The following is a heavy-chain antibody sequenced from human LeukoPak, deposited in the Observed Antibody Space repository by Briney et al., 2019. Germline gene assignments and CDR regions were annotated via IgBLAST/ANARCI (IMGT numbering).Heavy chain of an antibody. V-gene: IGHV4-30-4*01. J-gene: IGHJ4*02. CDR1: GGSINSGDYY. CDR3: ARVVTDWAIHN. Sequence: SETLSLTCTVSGGSINSGDYYWSWIRQPPGKGLEWIGFIYYSGSTYNNPSLKSRVTISVDTSKNQFSLRLSSVTAADTAMYYRARVVTDWAIHNWGQGNLVTVSS. D-gene: IGHD3-9*01. CDR2: IYYSGST.